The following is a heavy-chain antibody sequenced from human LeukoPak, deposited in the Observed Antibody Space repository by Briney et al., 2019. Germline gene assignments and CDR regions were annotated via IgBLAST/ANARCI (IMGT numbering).Heavy chain of an antibody. D-gene: IGHD5-24*01. CDR3: ARVRPRGWLQSGYAFDI. J-gene: IGHJ3*02. CDR2: MYHSGST. CDR1: GYSISSGYS. Sequence: SETLSLTCTVSGYSISSGYSWSWIRQPPGKGLEWIGYMYHSGSTYHNPSLKSRVTISIDTSKNQFSLKLSSVTAADTAVYYCARVRPRGWLQSGYAFDIWGQGTMVTVSS. V-gene: IGHV4-38-2*02.